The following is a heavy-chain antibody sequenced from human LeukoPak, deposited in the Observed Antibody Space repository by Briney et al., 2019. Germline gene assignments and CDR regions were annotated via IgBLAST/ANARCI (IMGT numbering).Heavy chain of an antibody. Sequence: GGSLRLSCIASGFPFGDYAVAWVRQAPGKGLEWVGFTRSKAYGGTPEYAASVKGRFTISRDDSKSIAYLQMNSLKTEDTAVYFCTREPRRYFHDGSGYSDYWGQGTLVTVSS. CDR1: GFPFGDYA. J-gene: IGHJ4*02. V-gene: IGHV3-49*04. CDR2: TRSKAYGGTP. CDR3: TREPRRYFHDGSGYSDY. D-gene: IGHD3-22*01.